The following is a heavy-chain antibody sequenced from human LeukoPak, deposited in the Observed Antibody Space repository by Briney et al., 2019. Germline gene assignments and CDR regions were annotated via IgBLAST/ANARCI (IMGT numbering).Heavy chain of an antibody. J-gene: IGHJ4*02. CDR1: GYTFTSYD. D-gene: IGHD1-14*01. CDR3: ARDLFPDTLFDY. Sequence: ASVKVSCKASGYTFTSYDMNWVRQATGQGLEWMGWMNPNSGNTGYAQKFQGRVTMTRNTSISTAYMELSSLRSEDTAVYYCARDLFPDTLFDYWGQGTLVTVSS. CDR2: MNPNSGNT. V-gene: IGHV1-8*01.